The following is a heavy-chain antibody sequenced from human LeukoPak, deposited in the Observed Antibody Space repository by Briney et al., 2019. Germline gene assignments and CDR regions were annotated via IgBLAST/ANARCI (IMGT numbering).Heavy chain of an antibody. J-gene: IGHJ4*02. CDR2: INHSGST. CDR1: GGSFSGYC. Sequence: SETLSLTCAVYGGSFSGYCWSWIREPPGKGLEWIGEINHSGSTNYNPSLKSRVTISVDTSKNQFSLKLSSETAADTAVYYCARGMTVVVPAAIAFDYWGQGTLVTVSS. V-gene: IGHV4-34*01. CDR3: ARGMTVVVPAAIAFDY. D-gene: IGHD2-2*01.